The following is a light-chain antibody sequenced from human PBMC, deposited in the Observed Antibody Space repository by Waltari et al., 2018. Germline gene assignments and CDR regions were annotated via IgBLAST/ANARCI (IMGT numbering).Light chain of an antibody. Sequence: QSALTQPPSASGSPGQSVTITCRGTSSDVGGYNYVSWYQQHPGKVPKLMIFEVSNRPSGVPDRFSGSKSGNTASLTVSGLQAEDEADYCSSFAGGGNPVLFGGGTRLTVL. CDR2: EVS. CDR1: SSDVGGYNY. V-gene: IGLV2-8*01. CDR3: SSFAGGGNPVL. J-gene: IGLJ2*01.